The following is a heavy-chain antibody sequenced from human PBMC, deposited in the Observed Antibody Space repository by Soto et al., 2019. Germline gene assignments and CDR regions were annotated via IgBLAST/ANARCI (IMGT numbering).Heavy chain of an antibody. CDR2: IYYSGST. Sequence: YMGWIRQPPGKGLEWIGSIYYSGSTYYNPSLKSRVTISVDTSKNQFSLKLSSVTAADTAVYYCARQGISPKLLWFGELQNWFDPWGQGTLVTVSS. D-gene: IGHD3-10*01. V-gene: IGHV4-39*01. J-gene: IGHJ5*02. CDR3: ARQGISPKLLWFGELQNWFDP. CDR1: Y.